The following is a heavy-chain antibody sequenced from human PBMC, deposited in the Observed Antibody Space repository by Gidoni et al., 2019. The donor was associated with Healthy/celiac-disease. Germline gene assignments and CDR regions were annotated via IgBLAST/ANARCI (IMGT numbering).Heavy chain of an antibody. CDR2: ISYDGSNK. D-gene: IGHD2-15*01. V-gene: IGHV3-30*18. CDR1: GFTFSSYG. Sequence: QVQLVESGGGVVQPGRSLRLSCAASGFTFSSYGMPWVRQAPGKGLEWVAVISYDGSNKYYADSVKGRFTISRDNSKNTLYLQMNSLRAEDTAVYYCAKDRATVVNFDYWGQGTLVTVSS. CDR3: AKDRATVVNFDY. J-gene: IGHJ4*02.